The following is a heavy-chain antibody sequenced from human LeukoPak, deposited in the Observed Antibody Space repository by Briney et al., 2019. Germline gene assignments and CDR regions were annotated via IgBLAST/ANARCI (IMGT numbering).Heavy chain of an antibody. J-gene: IGHJ3*02. CDR1: GFKFCSYW. D-gene: IGHD4-17*01. Sequence: GGSLTLSCAASGFKFCSYWRRGVRQAPGKGLEWVATIKQDGSQKEYVDSVKGRFTISSDNAKNSLYLQMNSLRAEDTAVYYCARDPTVTNFQDAFDIWGQGTMVTVSS. V-gene: IGHV3-7*03. CDR3: ARDPTVTNFQDAFDI. CDR2: IKQDGSQK.